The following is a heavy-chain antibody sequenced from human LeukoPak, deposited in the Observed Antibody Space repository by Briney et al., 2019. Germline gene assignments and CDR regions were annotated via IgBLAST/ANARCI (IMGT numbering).Heavy chain of an antibody. CDR2: IYSGGTT. CDR3: AREVKKGVAAAGSRDY. D-gene: IGHD6-13*01. J-gene: IGHJ4*02. CDR1: GFTVNSNY. Sequence: PGGSLRLSCAASGFTVNSNYMSWVRQAPGKGLEWVSIIYSGGTTHYADSVKGRFTISRDNSKNTLYLQMNSLRVEDTAVYYCAREVKKGVAAAGSRDYWGQGTLVTVSS. V-gene: IGHV3-53*01.